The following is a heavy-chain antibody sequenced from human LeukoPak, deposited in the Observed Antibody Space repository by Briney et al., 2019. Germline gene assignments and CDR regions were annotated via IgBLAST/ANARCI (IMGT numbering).Heavy chain of an antibody. Sequence: GGSLRLSCAASGFIFSQYSMNWVRQAPGKGLEWVSHTRSSSETFYADSVKGRFTISRDNARNSLYLQMNNLRGEDTAIYYCARDAGNSGYGCDLWGQGTLVTVSS. J-gene: IGHJ5*02. D-gene: IGHD5-12*01. CDR2: TRSSSET. V-gene: IGHV3-48*01. CDR3: ARDAGNSGYGCDL. CDR1: GFIFSQYS.